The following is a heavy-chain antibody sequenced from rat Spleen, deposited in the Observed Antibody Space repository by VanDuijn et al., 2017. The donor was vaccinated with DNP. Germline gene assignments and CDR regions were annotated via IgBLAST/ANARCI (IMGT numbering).Heavy chain of an antibody. D-gene: IGHD5-1*01. V-gene: IGHV3-3*01. J-gene: IGHJ2*01. CDR1: GYSITSGFR. CDR2: INSEGNT. CDR3: AIQLGVFDY. Sequence: EVQLQESGPGLVKPSQSLSLTCSVTGYSITSGFRWTWIRKFPGNKLEWMGYINSEGNTDYNPSLKSRVSITRDTSKNRFFLQLKSVTTEDTATYYCAIQLGVFDYWDQGVMVTVSS.